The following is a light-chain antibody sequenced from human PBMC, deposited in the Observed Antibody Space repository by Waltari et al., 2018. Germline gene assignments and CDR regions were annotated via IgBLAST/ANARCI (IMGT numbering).Light chain of an antibody. V-gene: IGKV3-11*01. Sequence: EIVLTQSPATLSLSPGERATLSCRASQSVSSYLAWYQQKPGQAPRLLIYDASNRATGIPARFSGSGSGTDFTLTISSLEPEDFAVYYCQQRSNWLFHFGPGTKVDIK. J-gene: IGKJ3*01. CDR3: QQRSNWLFH. CDR2: DAS. CDR1: QSVSSY.